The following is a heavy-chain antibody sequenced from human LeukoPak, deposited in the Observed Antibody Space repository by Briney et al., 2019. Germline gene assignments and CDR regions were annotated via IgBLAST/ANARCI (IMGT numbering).Heavy chain of an antibody. Sequence: GASVKVSCKASGYTFTSYDINWVRQATGQGLEWMGWMNPNSGNTGYAQKFQGRVTMTRNTSISTAYMELSSLRSEDTAVYYCARDRTTYYDFWSGYYPGYGMDVWGQGTTVTVSS. CDR2: MNPNSGNT. J-gene: IGHJ6*02. V-gene: IGHV1-8*01. D-gene: IGHD3-3*01. CDR1: GYTFTSYD. CDR3: ARDRTTYYDFWSGYYPGYGMDV.